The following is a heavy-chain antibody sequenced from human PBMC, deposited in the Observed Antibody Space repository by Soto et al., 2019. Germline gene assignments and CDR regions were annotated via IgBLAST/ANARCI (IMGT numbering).Heavy chain of an antibody. CDR3: AKVLDDYIWGSCVFDY. Sequence: HPGGSLRLSCAASGFTFSSYAMSWVRQAPGKGLEWVSAISGSGGSTYYADSVKGRFTISRDNSKNTLYLQMNSLRAEDTAVYYCAKVLDDYIWGSCVFDYWGQGTLVTVSS. CDR2: ISGSGGST. J-gene: IGHJ4*02. D-gene: IGHD3-16*01. V-gene: IGHV3-23*01. CDR1: GFTFSSYA.